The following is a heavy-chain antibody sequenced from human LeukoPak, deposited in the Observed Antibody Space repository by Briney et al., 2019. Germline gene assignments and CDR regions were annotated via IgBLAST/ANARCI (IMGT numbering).Heavy chain of an antibody. V-gene: IGHV3-21*01. CDR2: ISSSSSNI. CDR1: GFTFSSHS. CDR3: ARDSPPWGLLTGYYRDY. J-gene: IGHJ4*02. Sequence: GGSLRLSCAASGFTFSSHSMNWVRQAPGKGLEWVSSISSSSSNIYNADSVKGRFTISRDNAKNSLYLQMNSLRAEDTAVYYCARDSPPWGLLTGYYRDYWGQGTLVTVSS. D-gene: IGHD3-9*01.